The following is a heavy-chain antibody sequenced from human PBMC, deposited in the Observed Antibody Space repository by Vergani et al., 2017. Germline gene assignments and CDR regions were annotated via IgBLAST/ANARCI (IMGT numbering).Heavy chain of an antibody. CDR1: GGSISSSNW. V-gene: IGHV4-4*02. CDR2: IYHSGST. CDR3: ARDPDCSSTSCYGGHDAFDI. Sequence: QVQLQESGPGLVKPSGTLSLTCAVSGGSISSSNWWSWVRQPPGKGLEWIGEIYHSGSTNYNPSLKSRVTISVDKSKNQFSLKLSSVTAADTAVYYCARDPDCSSTSCYGGHDAFDIWGQGTMVTVSS. D-gene: IGHD2-2*01. J-gene: IGHJ3*02.